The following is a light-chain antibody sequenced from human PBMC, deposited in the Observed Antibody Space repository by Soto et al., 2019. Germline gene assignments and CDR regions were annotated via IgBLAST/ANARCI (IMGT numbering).Light chain of an antibody. CDR1: QSVSSSY. CDR2: GAS. CDR3: HRYGSSPYP. Sequence: EIVLTQSPGTLSLSPGERATLSCRASQSVSSSYLAWYQQKPGQAPRLLIYGASSRATGIPDRFSGSGSGTDFTRNSSRLEPEDFAVYYCHRYGSSPYPLGQGSKLEIK. J-gene: IGKJ2*01. V-gene: IGKV3-20*01.